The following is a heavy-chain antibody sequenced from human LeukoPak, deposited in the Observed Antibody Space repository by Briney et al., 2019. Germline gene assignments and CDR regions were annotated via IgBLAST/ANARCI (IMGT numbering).Heavy chain of an antibody. CDR3: ARGGLLSRY. CDR2: IRYDGSNK. Sequence: GGSLRLSCAASGFTFSSYGMHWVRQAPGKGLEWVAFIRYDGSNKYYADSVKGRFTIARDNAKSTLYLQMNSLRAEDTAVYYCARGGLLSRYWGQGTLVTVSS. J-gene: IGHJ4*02. V-gene: IGHV3-30*02. D-gene: IGHD1-26*01. CDR1: GFTFSSYG.